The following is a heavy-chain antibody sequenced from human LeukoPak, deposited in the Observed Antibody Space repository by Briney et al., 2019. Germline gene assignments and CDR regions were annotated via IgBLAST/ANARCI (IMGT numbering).Heavy chain of an antibody. Sequence: GGSLRLSCAASGFTFSSYSMNWVRQAPGKGLEWVSSISSSSSYIYYADSVKGRFTISRDNAKNSLYLQMNSLRAEDTAVYYCARDRTIFGVVGYHFDYWGQETLVTVSS. J-gene: IGHJ4*02. D-gene: IGHD3-3*01. CDR1: GFTFSSYS. CDR2: ISSSSSYI. CDR3: ARDRTIFGVVGYHFDY. V-gene: IGHV3-21*01.